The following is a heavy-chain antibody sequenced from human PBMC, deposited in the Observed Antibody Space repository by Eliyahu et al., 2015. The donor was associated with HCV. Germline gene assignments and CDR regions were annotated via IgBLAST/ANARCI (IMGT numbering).Heavy chain of an antibody. V-gene: IGHV3-23*01. Sequence: EVQLLESGGGLVQPGGSLRLSCAAPGLPFSSYAMGWVRQAPGKGLEWVSAISGSGVSTYHADSVKGRFTISRDNSKNTLYLQMNSLRAEDTAVYYCAKPYMAATTGPFDYWGQGTLVTVSS. D-gene: IGHD1-26*01. CDR1: GLPFSSYA. J-gene: IGHJ4*02. CDR3: AKPYMAATTGPFDY. CDR2: ISGSGVST.